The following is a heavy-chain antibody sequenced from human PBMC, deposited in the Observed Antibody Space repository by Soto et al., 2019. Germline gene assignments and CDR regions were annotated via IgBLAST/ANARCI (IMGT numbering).Heavy chain of an antibody. CDR2: ISAYNGNT. CDR1: GYTFTSYG. D-gene: IGHD6-19*01. Sequence: QVQLVQSGAEVKKPGASVKVSCKASGYTFTSYGISWVRQAPGQGLEWMGWISAYNGNTNYAQKLQGRVTMTTDTSTSTAYMELRSLRSDDTAVYYCARSDPSYSSGVFNWFDPWGQGTLVTVSS. CDR3: ARSDPSYSSGVFNWFDP. V-gene: IGHV1-18*01. J-gene: IGHJ5*02.